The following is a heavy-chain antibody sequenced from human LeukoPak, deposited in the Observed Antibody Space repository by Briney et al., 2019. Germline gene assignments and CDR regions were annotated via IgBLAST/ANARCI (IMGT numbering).Heavy chain of an antibody. CDR2: INSDGSST. CDR1: GFTFSSYW. CDR3: ASSGLLWFGELSETDYYYGMDV. D-gene: IGHD3-10*01. V-gene: IGHV3-74*01. J-gene: IGHJ6*02. Sequence: GGALRLSCAASGFTFSSYWMHWVRQAPGKGLVGVSRINSDGSSTSYADSVKGRFTISRDNAKNTLYLQMNSLRAEDTAVYYCASSGLLWFGELSETDYYYGMDVWGQGTTVTVSS.